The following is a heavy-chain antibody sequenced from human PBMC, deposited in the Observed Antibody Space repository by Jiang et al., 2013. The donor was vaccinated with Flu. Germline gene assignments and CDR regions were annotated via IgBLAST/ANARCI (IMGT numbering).Heavy chain of an antibody. V-gene: IGHV1-46*01. CDR3: AREVHYDSSGYQGDY. J-gene: IGHJ4*02. CDR2: INPSGGST. CDR1: GYTFTGYY. D-gene: IGHD3-22*01. Sequence: KVSCKASGYTFTGYYIHWVRQAPGQGLEWMGIINPSGGSTNYAQKFQGRVTMTRDTSTSTVYMELSSLRSEDTAVYYCAREVHYDSSGYQGDYWGQGTLVTVSS.